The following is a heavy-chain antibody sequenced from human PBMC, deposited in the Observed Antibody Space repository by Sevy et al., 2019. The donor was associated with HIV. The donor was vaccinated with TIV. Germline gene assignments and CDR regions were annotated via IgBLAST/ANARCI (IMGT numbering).Heavy chain of an antibody. Sequence: ASVKVSCKASGGTFSSHVINWVRQAPGQGLEWMGQITPISGKANYAQKFQGRVTFTADGSTTTAYMDLGSLRSEDTAVYYCAILPYDYLWASSRYRYYFDDWGQGTLVTVSS. D-gene: IGHD3-16*02. CDR2: ITPISGKA. J-gene: IGHJ4*02. CDR1: GGTFSSHV. V-gene: IGHV1-69*13. CDR3: AILPYDYLWASSRYRYYFDD.